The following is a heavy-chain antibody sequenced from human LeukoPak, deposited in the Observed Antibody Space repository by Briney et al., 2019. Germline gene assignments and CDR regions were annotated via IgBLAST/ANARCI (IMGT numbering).Heavy chain of an antibody. J-gene: IGHJ4*02. CDR2: ITSGSSTI. CDR1: GFTFSSYS. CDR3: ARYSGGYLDY. V-gene: IGHV3-48*01. Sequence: GGSLRLSCAASGFTFSSYSMKWVRQAAGKGLEWVSYITSGSSTIYYADSVKGRFTISRDNAKNSLYLQMKSLRAEDTAVYYCARYSGGYLDYWGQGTLVTASS. D-gene: IGHD1-26*01.